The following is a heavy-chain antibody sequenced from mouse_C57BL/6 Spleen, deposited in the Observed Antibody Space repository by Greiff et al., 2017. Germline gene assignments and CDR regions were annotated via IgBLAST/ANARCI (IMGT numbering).Heavy chain of an antibody. CDR1: GYTFTSYW. CDR2: IDPNSGGT. J-gene: IGHJ3*01. V-gene: IGHV1-72*01. CDR3: ARWGLGGWFAY. D-gene: IGHD4-1*01. Sequence: QVQLQQPGAELVKPGASVKLSCKASGYTFTSYWMHWVKQRPGRGLEWIGRIDPNSGGTKYNEKFRSKATLTVDQPSSTAYMQLSSLTSGDSAVYYCARWGLGGWFAYWGQGTLVTVSA.